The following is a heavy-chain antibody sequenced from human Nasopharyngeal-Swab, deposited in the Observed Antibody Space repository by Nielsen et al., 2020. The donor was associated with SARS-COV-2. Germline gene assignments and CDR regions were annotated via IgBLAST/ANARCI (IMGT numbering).Heavy chain of an antibody. D-gene: IGHD5-18*01. CDR2: ISWNSGSI. J-gene: IGHJ6*03. V-gene: IGHV3-9*01. Sequence: SLKISCAASGFTFDDYAMHWVRQAPGTGLEWVSGISWNSGSIGYADSVKGRFTISRDNAKNSLYLQMNSLRAEDTALYYCAKLPTAMDETYMDVWGKGTTVTVSS. CDR1: GFTFDDYA. CDR3: AKLPTAMDETYMDV.